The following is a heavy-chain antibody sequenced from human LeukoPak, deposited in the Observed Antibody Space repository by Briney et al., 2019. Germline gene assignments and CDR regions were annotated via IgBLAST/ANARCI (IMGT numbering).Heavy chain of an antibody. V-gene: IGHV4-34*01. D-gene: IGHD2-2*01. Sequence: NTSETLSLTCAVSGGSFSGYYWSWIRQPPGKGLEWIGEINHSGSSNYNPSLKSRVTISVDTSKNQFSLKLNSMTAADTAVYYCARGREIGYQLPLDYWGQGTLVTVSP. CDR3: ARGREIGYQLPLDY. J-gene: IGHJ4*02. CDR2: INHSGSS. CDR1: GGSFSGYY.